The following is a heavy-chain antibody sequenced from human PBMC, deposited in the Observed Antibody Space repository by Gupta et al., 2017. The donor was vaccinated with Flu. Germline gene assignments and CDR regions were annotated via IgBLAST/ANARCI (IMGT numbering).Heavy chain of an antibody. CDR2: IKRDGSEK. Sequence: EVQLVESGGGLVQPGGSLRLSCAASGFTFSSYWMSWVRQAPGKGLEWVANIKRDGSEKYYVDSVKGRFTISRDNAKNSLYLQMNSLRAEDTAVYYCSREPEEQWLKRYFDYRGQGTLVTVSS. J-gene: IGHJ4*02. V-gene: IGHV3-7*01. CDR1: GFTFSSYW. D-gene: IGHD6-19*01. CDR3: SREPEEQWLKRYFDY.